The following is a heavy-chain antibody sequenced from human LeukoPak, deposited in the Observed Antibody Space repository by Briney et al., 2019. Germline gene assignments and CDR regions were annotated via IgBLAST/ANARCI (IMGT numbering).Heavy chain of an antibody. V-gene: IGHV4-38-2*01. CDR1: GYSISSGYY. Sequence: PETLSLTCAVSGYSISSGYYWGWIRQPPGKGLECIGSIYHSGSTYYNPSLKSRVTISVDTSKNQFSLKLSSVTAADTAVYYCARRGYCSGGSCYFFDYWGQGTLVTVSS. D-gene: IGHD2-15*01. J-gene: IGHJ4*02. CDR3: ARRGYCSGGSCYFFDY. CDR2: IYHSGST.